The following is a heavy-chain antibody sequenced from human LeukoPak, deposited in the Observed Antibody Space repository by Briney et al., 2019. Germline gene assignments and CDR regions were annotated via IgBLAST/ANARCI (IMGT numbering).Heavy chain of an antibody. J-gene: IGHJ6*03. CDR1: GGSISSSSYY. D-gene: IGHD3-16*02. Sequence: SETLSLTCTVSGGSISSSSYYWGWIRQPPGKGLEWIGSIYYSGSTYYNPSLKSRVTISVDTSKNQFSLKLSSVTAADTAVYYCARVITYYYYYMDVWGKGTTVTVSS. V-gene: IGHV4-39*07. CDR3: ARVITYYYYYMDV. CDR2: IYYSGST.